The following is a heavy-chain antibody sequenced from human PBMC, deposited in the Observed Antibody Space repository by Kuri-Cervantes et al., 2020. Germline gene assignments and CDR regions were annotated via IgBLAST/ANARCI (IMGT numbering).Heavy chain of an antibody. Sequence: GESLKISCAASGFTFSSYAMHWVRQAPGKGLEWVAVISYDGSNKYYADSVKGRFTISRDNSKSTLYLQMNSLRAEDTAVYYCAREPVAVAGGYFDLWGRGTLVTVSS. D-gene: IGHD6-19*01. CDR1: GFTFSSYA. V-gene: IGHV3-30-3*01. CDR3: AREPVAVAGGYFDL. J-gene: IGHJ2*01. CDR2: ISYDGSNK.